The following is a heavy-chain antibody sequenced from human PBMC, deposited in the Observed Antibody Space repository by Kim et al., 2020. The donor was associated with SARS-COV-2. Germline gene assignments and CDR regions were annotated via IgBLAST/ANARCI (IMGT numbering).Heavy chain of an antibody. CDR2: ISWNSGSI. J-gene: IGHJ4*02. Sequence: GGSLRLSCAASGFTFDDYAMHWVRQAPGKGLEWVSGISWNSGSIGYADSVKGRFTISRDNAKNSLYLQMNSLRAEDTALYYCAKDLGYGGNHRDYYFDYWGQGTLVTVSS. CDR1: GFTFDDYA. D-gene: IGHD2-15*01. V-gene: IGHV3-9*01. CDR3: AKDLGYGGNHRDYYFDY.